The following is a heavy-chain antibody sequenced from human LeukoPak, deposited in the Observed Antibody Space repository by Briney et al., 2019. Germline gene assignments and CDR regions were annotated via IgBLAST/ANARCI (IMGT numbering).Heavy chain of an antibody. CDR1: GFTFSSYA. J-gene: IGHJ4*02. CDR2: VSGTGGST. Sequence: GGSLRLSCAASGFTFSSYAMSWVRQAPGKGLEWVSAVSGTGGSTYYADSVKGRLTISRDNSKNTLYLQMNSLRAEDTAVYYCAARNTAMAQYYFDYWGQGTLVTVSS. D-gene: IGHD5-18*01. V-gene: IGHV3-23*01. CDR3: AARNTAMAQYYFDY.